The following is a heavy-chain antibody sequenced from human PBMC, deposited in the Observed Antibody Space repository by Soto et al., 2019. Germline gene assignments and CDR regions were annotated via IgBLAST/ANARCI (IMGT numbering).Heavy chain of an antibody. CDR1: GGTFSSYA. V-gene: IGHV1-69*01. Sequence: QVQLVQSGAEVKKPGSSVKVSCKASGGTFSSYAISWVRQAPGQGLEWMGGIIPLFGTANYAQKLQGRVTITEDESTSTDYMELRSLRSEDTAVYYWAVWFGELLYYYYGMDVWGQGTTVTVSS. CDR2: IIPLFGTA. D-gene: IGHD3-10*01. CDR3: AVWFGELLYYYYGMDV. J-gene: IGHJ6*02.